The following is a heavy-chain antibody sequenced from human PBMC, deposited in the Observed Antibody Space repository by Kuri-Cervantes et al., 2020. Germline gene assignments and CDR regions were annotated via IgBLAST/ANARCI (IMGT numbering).Heavy chain of an antibody. CDR3: ARPSSSGYYYVFIGDFDI. Sequence: GESLKISCQGSGYSFTSYWIGWVRQMPGKGLEWMGIIYPGDSDTRYSPSFQGQVTISADKSISTDYLQWSSLKASDTAMYYCARPSSSGYYYVFIGDFDIWGQGTMVTVSS. V-gene: IGHV5-51*01. CDR2: IYPGDSDT. J-gene: IGHJ3*02. CDR1: GYSFTSYW. D-gene: IGHD3-22*01.